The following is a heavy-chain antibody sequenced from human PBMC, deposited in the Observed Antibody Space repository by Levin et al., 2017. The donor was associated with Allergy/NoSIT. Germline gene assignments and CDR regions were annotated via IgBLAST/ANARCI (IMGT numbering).Heavy chain of an antibody. CDR1: GGSISSGDYY. CDR3: ARLVYDSSGYYAFYFDY. J-gene: IGHJ4*02. CDR2: IYYSGST. V-gene: IGHV4-30-4*01. D-gene: IGHD3-22*01. Sequence: SETLSLTCTVSGGSISSGDYYWSWIRQPPGKGLEWIGYIYYSGSTYYNPSLKSRVTISVDTSKNQFSLKLSSVTAADTAVYYCARLVYDSSGYYAFYFDYWGQGTLVTVSS.